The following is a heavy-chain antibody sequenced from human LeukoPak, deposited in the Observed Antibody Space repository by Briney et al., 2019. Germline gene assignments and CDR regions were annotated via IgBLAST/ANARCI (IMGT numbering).Heavy chain of an antibody. CDR1: GGSISSSSYY. Sequence: PSETLSLTCTVSGGSISSSSYYWGWIRQPPGKGLEWIGSIYYSGSTYYNPSLKSQVTISVDTSKNQFSLNLSSVTAADTAVYYCASQRGYSYGQIDYWGQGTLVTVSS. CDR3: ASQRGYSYGQIDY. CDR2: IYYSGST. V-gene: IGHV4-39*07. D-gene: IGHD5-18*01. J-gene: IGHJ4*02.